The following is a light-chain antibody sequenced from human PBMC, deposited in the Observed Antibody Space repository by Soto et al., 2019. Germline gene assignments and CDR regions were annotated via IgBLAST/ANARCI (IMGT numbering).Light chain of an antibody. CDR1: SSNIGAGYD. J-gene: IGLJ3*02. Sequence: QLVLTQPPSVSGAPGQRVTISCTGSSSNIGAGYDVHWYQQLPGTAPKLLIHGNNNRPSGVPDRFSGSKSGTSASLAITGLQAEDEADYYCQSFDSSLSGWVFGGGTKLTVL. V-gene: IGLV1-40*01. CDR2: GNN. CDR3: QSFDSSLSGWV.